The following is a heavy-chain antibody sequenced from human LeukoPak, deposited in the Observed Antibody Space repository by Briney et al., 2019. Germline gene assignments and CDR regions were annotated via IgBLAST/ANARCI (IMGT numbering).Heavy chain of an antibody. CDR3: ARGTGGYSYGYNFDY. CDR2: INPNSGGT. CDR1: GYTFTGYY. V-gene: IGHV1-2*02. Sequence: ASVKVSCKASGYTFTGYYMHWVRQAPGQGLEWMGWINPNSGGTNYAQKFQGRVTMTRDTSTSTVYMELSSLRSEDTAVYYCARGTGGYSYGYNFDYWGQGTLVTVSS. J-gene: IGHJ4*02. D-gene: IGHD5-18*01.